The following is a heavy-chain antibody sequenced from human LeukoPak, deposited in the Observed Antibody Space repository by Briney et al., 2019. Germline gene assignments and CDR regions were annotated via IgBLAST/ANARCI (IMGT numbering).Heavy chain of an antibody. J-gene: IGHJ4*02. CDR3: ARVWELSFDH. D-gene: IGHD1-26*01. V-gene: IGHV3-53*01. CDR2: TYSDGAT. CDR1: GFTVSSDH. Sequence: GGSLRLSCAASGFTVSSDHMSWVRQAPGEGLECVSITYSDGATAYSDSAKGRFTISRDNSKNTVHLQMNSLRAEVTAVYYCARVWELSFDHWGQGALVTVSS.